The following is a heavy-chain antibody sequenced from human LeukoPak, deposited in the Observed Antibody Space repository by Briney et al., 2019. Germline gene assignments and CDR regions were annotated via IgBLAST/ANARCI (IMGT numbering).Heavy chain of an antibody. Sequence: PGGSLRLSCAASGFTFSSYSMNWVRQAPGKGLEWVASIKEDGSEKDYVYSVKGRFTISRDNAKNSLYLQLNSLGPEDTAVYYCARDRGWAQFDYWGQGTLVTVSS. D-gene: IGHD3-10*01. J-gene: IGHJ4*02. V-gene: IGHV3-7*01. CDR3: ARDRGWAQFDY. CDR2: IKEDGSEK. CDR1: GFTFSSYS.